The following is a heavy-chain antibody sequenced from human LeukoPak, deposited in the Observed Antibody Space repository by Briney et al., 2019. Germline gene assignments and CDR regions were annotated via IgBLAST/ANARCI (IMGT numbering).Heavy chain of an antibody. CDR2: IYYSGST. CDR1: GGSISSYY. J-gene: IGHJ6*02. D-gene: IGHD3-16*01. V-gene: IGHV4-59*01. CDR3: ARGPSLGELRRNPYYYYGMDV. Sequence: SETLSLTCTVSGGSISSYYWSWIRQPPGKGLEWIGYIYYSGSTNYNPSLKSRVTTSVDTSKNQFSLKLSSVTAADTAVYYCARGPSLGELRRNPYYYYGMDVWGQGTTVTVSS.